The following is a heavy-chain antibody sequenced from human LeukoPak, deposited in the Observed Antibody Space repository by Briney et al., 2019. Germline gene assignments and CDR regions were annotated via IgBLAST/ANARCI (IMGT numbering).Heavy chain of an antibody. V-gene: IGHV1-2*02. Sequence: ASVKVSCKTSGYTFTGQYLHWVRQAPGQGLEWMGWTNPNSGGTKSAQKFQGRVIMTRDTSISTAYMELRSLSSGDTAVYYCARGRQLHLGELFPFAEFFQPWGQGTLVTVFS. D-gene: IGHD3-16*01. CDR3: ARGRQLHLGELFPFAEFFQP. CDR2: TNPNSGGT. J-gene: IGHJ1*01. CDR1: GYTFTGQY.